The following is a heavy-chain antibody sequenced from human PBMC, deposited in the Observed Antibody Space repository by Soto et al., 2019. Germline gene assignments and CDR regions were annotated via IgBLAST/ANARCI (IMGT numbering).Heavy chain of an antibody. CDR1: GFTFSSYG. CDR3: AKAFGGADAFDI. V-gene: IGHV3-30*18. J-gene: IGHJ3*02. CDR2: ISYDGSNK. Sequence: QVQLVESGGGVVQPGRSLRLSCAASGFTFSSYGMHWVRQAPGKGLEGVAVISYDGSNKYYTDSVKGRFTISKDNSKNTLYLQMNSVRTEDTDVYYCAKAFGGADAFDIWGQGTMVTVSS. D-gene: IGHD3-16*01.